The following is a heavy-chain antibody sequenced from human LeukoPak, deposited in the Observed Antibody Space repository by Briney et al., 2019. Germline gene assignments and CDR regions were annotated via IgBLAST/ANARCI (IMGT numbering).Heavy chain of an antibody. V-gene: IGHV3-66*04. CDR3: KGLRATVTSPFDY. D-gene: IGHD4-17*01. CDR1: GLNVNNNY. CDR2: IYSGGST. J-gene: IGHJ4*02. Sequence: PGGSLRLSCAASGLNVNNNYMTWIRQAPGKGLEGVSLIYSGGSTSYADSVKGRFTISRDNSKNTLYLQMNNLRGEDTAVYYCKGLRATVTSPFDYWGQGTLVTVSS.